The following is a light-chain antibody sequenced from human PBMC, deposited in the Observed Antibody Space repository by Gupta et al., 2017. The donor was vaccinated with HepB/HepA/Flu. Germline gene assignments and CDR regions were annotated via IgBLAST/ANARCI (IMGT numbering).Light chain of an antibody. V-gene: IGKV1-39*01. CDR2: AAS. J-gene: IGKJ1*01. CDR1: QRISSY. Sequence: DIPLTQSPSSLSASVGDRVTITGLVSQRISSYLNWYQQKPGKAPKLLIYAASRVKSGVPSRFSGSGSGTDFTLTISRRQPEDFATYYCQHSDSTPWTFGQGTKVEIK. CDR3: QHSDSTPWT.